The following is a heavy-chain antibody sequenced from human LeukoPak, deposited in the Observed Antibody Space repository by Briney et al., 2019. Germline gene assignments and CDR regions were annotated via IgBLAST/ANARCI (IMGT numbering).Heavy chain of an antibody. J-gene: IGHJ4*02. CDR2: IYYSGST. CDR1: GGSISSYY. V-gene: IGHV4-59*01. Sequence: SETLSLTCTVSGGSISSYYWSWIRQPPGKGLEWIGYIYYSGSTNYNPSLKSRVTISVDTSKNQFSLKLSYVAAADTAVYYCARGIPLAYYDILTGYPTTIFDYWGQGTLVTVSS. D-gene: IGHD3-9*01. CDR3: ARGIPLAYYDILTGYPTTIFDY.